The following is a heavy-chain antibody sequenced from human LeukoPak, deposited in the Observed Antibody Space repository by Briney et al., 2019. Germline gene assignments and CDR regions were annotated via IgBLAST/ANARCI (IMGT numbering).Heavy chain of an antibody. CDR1: GFTFSSYS. J-gene: IGHJ6*02. D-gene: IGHD3-22*01. CDR3: ARSLPPDYYDSSGYRYGMDV. V-gene: IGHV3-21*01. CDR2: ISSSSSCI. Sequence: GGSLRLSCAASGFTFSSYSMNWVRQAPGKGLEWVSSISSSSSCIYYADSVKGRFTISRDNAKNSLYLQMNSLRAEDTAVYYCARSLPPDYYDSSGYRYGMDVWGQGTTVTVSS.